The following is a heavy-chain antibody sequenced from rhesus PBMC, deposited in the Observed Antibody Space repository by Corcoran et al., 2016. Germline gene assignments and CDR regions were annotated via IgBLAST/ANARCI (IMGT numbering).Heavy chain of an antibody. J-gene: IGHJ4*01. Sequence: QVQLQESGPGVVKPSETLSLTCAVSGGSISDSYRWSWIRQPPGKGLEWIGYIYGSSTSTNYNPSLKSRVTISKDTSKNQFSLKLSSVTAADTAGYYCARSGGYSGSWDYFDYWGQGVLVTVSS. V-gene: IGHV4S10*01. CDR1: GGSISDSYR. D-gene: IGHD6-25*01. CDR3: ARSGGYSGSWDYFDY. CDR2: IYGSSTST.